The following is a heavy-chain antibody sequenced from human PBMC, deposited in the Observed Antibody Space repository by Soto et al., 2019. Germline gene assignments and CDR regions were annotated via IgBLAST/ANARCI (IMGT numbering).Heavy chain of an antibody. Sequence: QVQLVQSGAEVKKPGASVKVSCKASGYTFTSYDINWVRQATGQGLEWMGWMNPNGGNTGYAQKFXGRXXMXRNTSISTAYIELSSPRSEDTAVKYRASAGSGWYHYWGQGTLVTVSS. V-gene: IGHV1-8*01. CDR2: MNPNGGNT. CDR3: ASAGSGWYHY. J-gene: IGHJ4*02. CDR1: GYTFTSYD. D-gene: IGHD6-19*01.